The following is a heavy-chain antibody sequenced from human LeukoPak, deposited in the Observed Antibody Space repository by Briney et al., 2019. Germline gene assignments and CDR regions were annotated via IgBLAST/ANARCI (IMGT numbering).Heavy chain of an antibody. D-gene: IGHD3-22*01. CDR3: ATPLDYYDSSGYHQGGD. CDR2: IKEDGSKK. Sequence: GGSLRLSCAASGFTFSSYMMNWVRQAPRKGLEWVANIKEDGSKKNYVDSVKGRFTIFRDNAKNSLYLQMNSLRAEDTAVYYCATPLDYYDSSGYHQGGDWGQGTLVTVSS. V-gene: IGHV3-7*03. CDR1: GFTFSSYM. J-gene: IGHJ4*02.